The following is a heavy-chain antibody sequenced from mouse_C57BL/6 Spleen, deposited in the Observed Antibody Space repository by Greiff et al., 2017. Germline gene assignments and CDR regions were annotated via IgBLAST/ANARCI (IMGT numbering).Heavy chain of an antibody. V-gene: IGHV1-18*01. Sequence: VQLQQSGPELVKPGASVKIPCRASGYTFTDYNMAWVKQSHGKSLEWIGDINPNNGGTIYNQKFKGKATLTVDKSSSTAYMELRSLTSEDTAVYYCARSGNSLYYYAMDYWGQGTSVTVSS. CDR2: INPNNGGT. CDR3: ARSGNSLYYYAMDY. CDR1: GYTFTDYN. J-gene: IGHJ4*01. D-gene: IGHD2-1*01.